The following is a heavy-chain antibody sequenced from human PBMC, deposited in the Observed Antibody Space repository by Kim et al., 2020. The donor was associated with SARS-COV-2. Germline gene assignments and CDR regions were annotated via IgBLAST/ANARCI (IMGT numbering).Heavy chain of an antibody. J-gene: IGHJ3*02. V-gene: IGHV4-4*02. CDR3: ARVGGLVDAFDI. D-gene: IGHD6-19*01. Sequence: SETLSLTCAVSGGSISSSNWWSWVRQPPGKGLEWIGEIYHSGSTNYNPSLKSRVTISVDKSKNQFSLKLSSVTAADKTVYYCARVGGLVDAFDIWGQGTMVTVSS. CDR2: IYHSGST. CDR1: GGSISSSNW.